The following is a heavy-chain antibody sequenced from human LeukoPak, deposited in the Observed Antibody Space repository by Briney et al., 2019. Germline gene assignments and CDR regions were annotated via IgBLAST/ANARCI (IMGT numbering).Heavy chain of an antibody. J-gene: IGHJ5*02. CDR2: INHSGST. V-gene: IGHV4-34*01. CDR1: GFTFSSY. Sequence: GSLRLSCAASGFTFSSYWSWVRQPPGKGLERIGEINHSGSTNHNPSLKSRVTISVDTSKNQFSLKLTSVTAADTAVYYCARGRNWNYGGWFDPWGQGTLVTVSS. D-gene: IGHD1-7*01. CDR3: ARGRNWNYGGWFDP.